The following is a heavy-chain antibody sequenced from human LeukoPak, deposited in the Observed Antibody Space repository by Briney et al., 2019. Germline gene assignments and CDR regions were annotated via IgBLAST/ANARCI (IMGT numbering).Heavy chain of an antibody. Sequence: GGSLRLSCAASGFTFDDYAMHWVRQAPGKGLEWVSGISWNSGSIGYADSVKGRFTISRDNAKNSLYLQMNSLRTEDTALYYCAKSQLQYYYYGMDVWGQGTTVTVSS. V-gene: IGHV3-9*01. CDR3: AKSQLQYYYYGMDV. J-gene: IGHJ6*02. CDR1: GFTFDDYA. CDR2: ISWNSGSI. D-gene: IGHD1-7*01.